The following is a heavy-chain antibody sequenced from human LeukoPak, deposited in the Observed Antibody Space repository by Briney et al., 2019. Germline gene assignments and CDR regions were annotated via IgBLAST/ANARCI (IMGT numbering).Heavy chain of an antibody. CDR3: ARGGDSSGYYYLRPFDY. CDR1: GYTSTIYD. J-gene: IGHJ4*02. D-gene: IGHD3-22*01. Sequence: ASVMVSCKSSGYTSTIYDINWVRQATGQGLEWMGWMNPNSGNTGYAQKFQGRVTITRNTSISTAYMELSSLRSEDTAVYYCARGGDSSGYYYLRPFDYWGQGTLVTVSS. CDR2: MNPNSGNT. V-gene: IGHV1-8*03.